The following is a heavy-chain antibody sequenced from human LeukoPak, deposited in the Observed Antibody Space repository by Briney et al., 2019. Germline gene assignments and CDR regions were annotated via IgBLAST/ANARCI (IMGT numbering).Heavy chain of an antibody. V-gene: IGHV1-2*02. J-gene: IGHJ6*03. Sequence: GASVKVSCKASGYTFNGYYLHWVRQAPGQGLEWTGWINPNSGGTKYAQKFQGRVTMTRDTSISTAYMELNRLRSDDTAVYYCARGLVPRYYYYMDVWGKGTTVTVSS. CDR2: INPNSGGT. CDR1: GYTFNGYY. D-gene: IGHD2-2*01. CDR3: ARGLVPRYYYYMDV.